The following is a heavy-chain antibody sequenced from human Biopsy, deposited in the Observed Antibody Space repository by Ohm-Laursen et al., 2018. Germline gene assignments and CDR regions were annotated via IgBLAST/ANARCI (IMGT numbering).Heavy chain of an antibody. CDR2: IYLDGNT. Sequence: GSLRLSCAASGFTVSTTYVSWVRQAPGKGLEWVSIIYLDGNTYYTDPVKGRFTISRDNSKNALYLQMNSLRPADTAKYYCVRGRAYWGQGTLVTVSS. V-gene: IGHV3-53*01. CDR3: VRGRAY. J-gene: IGHJ4*02. CDR1: GFTVSTTY.